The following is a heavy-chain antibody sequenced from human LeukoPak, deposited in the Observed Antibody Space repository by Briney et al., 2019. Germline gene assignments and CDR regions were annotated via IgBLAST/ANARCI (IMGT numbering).Heavy chain of an antibody. CDR1: GFTFSSYA. CDR2: ISGSGGST. Sequence: SGGSLRLSCAASGFTFSSYAMSWVRQAPGKGLEWVSAISGSGGSTFYADSVKGRFTISRDNSKNTLYLQLNSLRGEDTALYYCASRDPCSGGTCYGLSYWGQGTLVTVSS. D-gene: IGHD2-15*01. CDR3: ASRDPCSGGTCYGLSY. J-gene: IGHJ4*02. V-gene: IGHV3-23*01.